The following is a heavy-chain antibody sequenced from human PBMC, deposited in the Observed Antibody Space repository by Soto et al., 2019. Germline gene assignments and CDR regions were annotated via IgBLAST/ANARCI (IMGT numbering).Heavy chain of an antibody. Sequence: EASVKVSCKASGYTFTDYYMHWVRQAPGQGLEWMGWINPNSGGTNYAQKFQGRVTMTRDTSISTAYMELSRLRSDDTAVYYCARDLGDYYDSSGYFRSWFDPWGQGTLVTVSS. J-gene: IGHJ5*02. V-gene: IGHV1-2*02. CDR3: ARDLGDYYDSSGYFRSWFDP. D-gene: IGHD3-22*01. CDR2: INPNSGGT. CDR1: GYTFTDYY.